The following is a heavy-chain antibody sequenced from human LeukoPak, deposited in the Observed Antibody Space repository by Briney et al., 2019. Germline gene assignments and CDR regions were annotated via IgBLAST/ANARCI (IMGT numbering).Heavy chain of an antibody. D-gene: IGHD3-10*01. V-gene: IGHV4-59*08. CDR1: GGSISSYY. J-gene: IGHJ1*01. CDR3: ARQEWYFGSGSCTYFQH. Sequence: NPSETLSLTCTVSGGSISSYYWSWIRQPPGKGLEWIGYIYYSGSTNYNPSLKSRVTISVDTSKNQFSLKLTSVTAADTAVYYCARQEWYFGSGSCTYFQHWGQGTLVTVSS. CDR2: IYYSGST.